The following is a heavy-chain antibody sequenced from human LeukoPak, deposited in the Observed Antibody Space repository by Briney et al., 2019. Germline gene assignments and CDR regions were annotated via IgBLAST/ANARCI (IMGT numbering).Heavy chain of an antibody. CDR3: VKDLVAASENVRGWYPMDY. V-gene: IGHV3-43*01. Sequence: PGGSLRLSCAASGFTFAEYTMHWVRQAPGKGLEWVSLISWNGARIHYGDSVKGRFTISRDNSKNSLYLQMNSLRTEDTALYYCVKDLVAASENVRGWYPMDYWGRGTLVTVSS. CDR1: GFTFAEYT. J-gene: IGHJ4*02. D-gene: IGHD6-19*01. CDR2: ISWNGARI.